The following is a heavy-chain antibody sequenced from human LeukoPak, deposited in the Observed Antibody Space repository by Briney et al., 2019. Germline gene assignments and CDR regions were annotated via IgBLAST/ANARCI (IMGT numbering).Heavy chain of an antibody. J-gene: IGHJ6*02. Sequence: ASVKVSCKASGCIFTSYAFHWVRQAPGQRLEWLGWINAGNDDTKYSQKFQGRVTITRDTSASTAYMELSSLASDDTSVYYCAGERWHCRDNCDSVYYYGLDVWGQGTTVTVSS. CDR3: AGERWHCRDNCDSVYYYGLDV. CDR1: GCIFTSYA. V-gene: IGHV1-3*01. CDR2: INAGNDDT. D-gene: IGHD2-21*01.